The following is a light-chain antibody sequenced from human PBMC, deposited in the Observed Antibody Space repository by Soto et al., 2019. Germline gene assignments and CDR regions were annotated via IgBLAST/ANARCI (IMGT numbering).Light chain of an antibody. Sequence: QSALTQPASVSGSPGQSITISCTGTSGDVGTYNLVSWYQKHPGKAPKLVIYEVSNRPSGVSNRFSGSKSGNTASLTISGLQAEDEADYYCSSHTGTTLVFGGGTKLTVL. V-gene: IGLV2-14*02. CDR3: SSHTGTTLV. CDR1: SGDVGTYNL. CDR2: EVS. J-gene: IGLJ2*01.